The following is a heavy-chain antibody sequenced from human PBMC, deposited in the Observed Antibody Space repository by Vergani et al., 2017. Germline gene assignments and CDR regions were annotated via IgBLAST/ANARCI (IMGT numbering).Heavy chain of an antibody. CDR1: GGSISSYY. Sequence: QVQLQESGPGLVKPSETLSLTCTVSGGSISSYYWSWIRQPPGKGLEWIGYIYYSGSTTYNPSLKSRVTISVDTSKNQFSLKLSAVTAADTAVYYFAREVGGAAAGTVVFDYWGQGTLVTVSS. CDR3: AREVGGAAAGTVVFDY. V-gene: IGHV4-59*01. J-gene: IGHJ4*02. CDR2: IYYSGST. D-gene: IGHD6-13*01.